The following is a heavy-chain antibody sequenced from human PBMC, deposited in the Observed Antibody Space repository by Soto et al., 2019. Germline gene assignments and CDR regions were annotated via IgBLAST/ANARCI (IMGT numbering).Heavy chain of an antibody. J-gene: IGHJ4*02. CDR1: GGSISSGGYY. V-gene: IGHV4-31*03. Sequence: SETLSLTCTVSGGSISSGGYYWSWIRQHPGKGLEWIGYIYYSGSTYYNPSLKSRVTISVDTSKNQFSLRLTSVTAADTAVYYCATSLATLKSFFDSWGPGTLVTVSS. D-gene: IGHD3-16*02. CDR3: ATSLATLKSFFDS. CDR2: IYYSGST.